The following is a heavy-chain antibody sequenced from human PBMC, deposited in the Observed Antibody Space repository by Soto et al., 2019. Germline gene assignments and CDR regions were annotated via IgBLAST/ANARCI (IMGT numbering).Heavy chain of an antibody. CDR1: GDTFKNCV. J-gene: IGHJ6*02. V-gene: IGHV1-69*01. CDR2: IIPLFGTT. Sequence: QVQVVQSGVEVRRPGSSVKVSCKASGDTFKNCVISWVRQAPGQGLEWMGGIIPLFGTTDLALRFQGRLTITTDESTSTAYMGLSRLRSEDTATYYCAAELCFGKLSVVWGQGTTVIVSS. CDR3: AAELCFGKLSVV. D-gene: IGHD3-10*01.